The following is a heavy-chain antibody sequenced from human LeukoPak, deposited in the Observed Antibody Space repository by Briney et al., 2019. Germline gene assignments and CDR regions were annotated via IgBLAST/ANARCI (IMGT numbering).Heavy chain of an antibody. CDR3: APPGGQIAFDI. J-gene: IGHJ3*02. Sequence: GGSLRLSCAASGFTFSSYGMHWVRQAPGKGLEWVAFIRYDGSSKYYADSVKGRFTISRDNSKNTLYLQMNSLRAEDTAVYYCAPPGGQIAFDIWGQGTMVTVSS. CDR2: IRYDGSSK. D-gene: IGHD2-2*01. CDR1: GFTFSSYG. V-gene: IGHV3-30*02.